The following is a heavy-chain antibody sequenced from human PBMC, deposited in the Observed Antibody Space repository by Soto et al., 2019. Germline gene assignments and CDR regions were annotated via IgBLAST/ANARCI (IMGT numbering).Heavy chain of an antibody. J-gene: IGHJ6*02. CDR3: ARRKGASSGWYPTSYYYYGMDV. CDR1: GFTFSSYG. CDR2: ISYDGSNK. D-gene: IGHD6-19*01. V-gene: IGHV3-30*03. Sequence: GGSLRLSCAASGFTFSSYGMHWVRQAPGKGLEWVAVISYDGSNKYYADSVKGRFTISRDNSKNTLYLQMNSLRAEDTAVYYCARRKGASSGWYPTSYYYYGMDVWGQGTTVTVSS.